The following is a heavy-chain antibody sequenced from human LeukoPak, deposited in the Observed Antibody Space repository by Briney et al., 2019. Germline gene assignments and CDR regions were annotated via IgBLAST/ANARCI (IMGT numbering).Heavy chain of an antibody. V-gene: IGHV3-23*01. CDR3: AKHPRIAPNCYQYFLHV. CDR2: ISGSGGST. D-gene: IGHD2-15*01. CDR1: GFTFSSYA. J-gene: IGHJ6*03. Sequence: GGSLRLSCAASGFTFSSYAMSWVRQAPGRGLEWVSAISGSGGSTYYADSVKGRFTISRDNSKNTLYLQMNSPRADDTAVYYCAKHPRIAPNCYQYFLHVWVKGTTVTVSS.